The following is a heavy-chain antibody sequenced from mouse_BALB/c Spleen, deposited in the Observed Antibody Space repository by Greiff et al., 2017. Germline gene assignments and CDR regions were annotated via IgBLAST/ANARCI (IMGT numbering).Heavy chain of an antibody. CDR3: ARDYYGSSYWAY. Sequence: VQLQQPGAELVKPGASVKLSCKASGYTFTSYWMHWVKQRPGQGLEWIGEINPSNGRTNYNEKFKSKATLTVDKSSSTAYMQLSSLTSEDSAVYYCARDYYGSSYWAYWGQGTLVTVSA. CDR2: INPSNGRT. V-gene: IGHV1S81*02. CDR1: GYTFTSYW. D-gene: IGHD1-1*01. J-gene: IGHJ3*01.